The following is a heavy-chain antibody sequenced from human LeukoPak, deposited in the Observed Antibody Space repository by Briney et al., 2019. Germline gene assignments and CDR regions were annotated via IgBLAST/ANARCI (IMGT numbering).Heavy chain of an antibody. CDR2: INHSGGT. Sequence: SETLSLTCAVYGVSFSGYYWSWIRQPPGKGLEWIGEINHSGGTTYNPSLTSRVTIYVDTPKNHISLRLSAVNPPDTGLYYSPTRGVPGLLPIDYWGEGTLVTVSS. V-gene: IGHV4-34*01. CDR1: GVSFSGYY. J-gene: IGHJ4*02. CDR3: PTRGVPGLLPIDY. D-gene: IGHD3-22*01.